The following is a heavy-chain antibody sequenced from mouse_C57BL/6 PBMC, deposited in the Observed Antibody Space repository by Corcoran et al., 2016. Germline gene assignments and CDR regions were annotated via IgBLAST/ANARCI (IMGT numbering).Heavy chain of an antibody. CDR1: GYTFTDYY. CDR3: ARLGLRGFAY. D-gene: IGHD2-4*01. Sequence: EVQLHQSGPELVRPGTSVKISCKTAGYTFTDYYINWVKQSHGKSLEWIGDINPNNGGTSYNQKFKGKATLTVDKSSSTAYMELRSLTSEDSAVDYCARLGLRGFAYWCQGTLVTVS. CDR2: INPNNGGT. J-gene: IGHJ3*01. V-gene: IGHV1-26*01.